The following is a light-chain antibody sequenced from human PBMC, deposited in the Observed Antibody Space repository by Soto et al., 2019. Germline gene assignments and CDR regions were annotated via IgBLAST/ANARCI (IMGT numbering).Light chain of an antibody. Sequence: QSALTQPASVSGSPGQSITISCTGTSSDVAGYNYVSWYQQHPGKAPKLMIYDVSNRPSGVSNRFSGSKSGNTASLTISGLQAEDEDDYYCSSYTSSSTPCVFGTGTKLTVL. CDR1: SSDVAGYNY. J-gene: IGLJ1*01. V-gene: IGLV2-14*01. CDR2: DVS. CDR3: SSYTSSSTPCV.